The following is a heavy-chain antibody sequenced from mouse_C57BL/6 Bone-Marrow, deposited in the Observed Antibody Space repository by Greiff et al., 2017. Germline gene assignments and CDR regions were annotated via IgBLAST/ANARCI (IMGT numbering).Heavy chain of an antibody. CDR2: INPNSGGT. J-gene: IGHJ4*01. D-gene: IGHD2-2*01. CDR1: GYTFTSYW. V-gene: IGHV1-53*01. CDR3: ERGWLRLYGLDY. Sequence: QVQLQQPGTELVKPGASVKLSCKASGYTFTSYWMHWVKQRPGQGLEWIGNINPNSGGTNYNEKFKSKATLTVDKPSSTAYMQLSSLTSEDSAVXDCERGWLRLYGLDYWGQGTSVTVSA.